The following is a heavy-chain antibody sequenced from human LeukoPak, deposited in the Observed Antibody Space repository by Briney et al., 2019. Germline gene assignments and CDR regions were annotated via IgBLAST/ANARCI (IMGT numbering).Heavy chain of an antibody. CDR2: IYYSGST. V-gene: IGHV4-59*01. D-gene: IGHD6-13*01. Sequence: PSETLSLTCTVSGGSISSYYWSWIRQPPGKGLEWIGYIYYSGSTNYNPSLKSRVTISVDTSKNQFSLKLSSVTAADTAVYYCARDGAQQLKDALDIWGQGTMVTVSS. J-gene: IGHJ3*02. CDR1: GGSISSYY. CDR3: ARDGAQQLKDALDI.